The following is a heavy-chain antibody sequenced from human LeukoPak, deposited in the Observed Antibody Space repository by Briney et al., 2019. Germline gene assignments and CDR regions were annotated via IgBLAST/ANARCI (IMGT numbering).Heavy chain of an antibody. CDR1: GFTFDDYA. D-gene: IGHD2-21*02. J-gene: IGHJ3*02. V-gene: IGHV3-9*01. Sequence: PGGSLRLSYAASGFTFDDYAMHWVRQAPGKGLEWVSGISWNSGSIGYADSVKGRFTISRDNAKNSLYLQMNSLRAEDTALYYCAKDIGGHGLVVVTASAFDIWGQGTMVTVSS. CDR2: ISWNSGSI. CDR3: AKDIGGHGLVVVTASAFDI.